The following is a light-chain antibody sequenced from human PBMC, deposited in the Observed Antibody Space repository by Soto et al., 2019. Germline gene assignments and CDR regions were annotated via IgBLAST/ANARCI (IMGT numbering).Light chain of an antibody. CDR2: GAS. CDR3: QQYNNWPPLT. J-gene: IGKJ1*01. V-gene: IGKV3D-15*01. CDR1: QSVSGN. Sequence: EIVMTQSPATLSVSPGERAALSCRASQSVSGNLAWYQQKPGQAPRLLIYGASNRATGIPARFSGSGSGTEFTLTISSLQSEDFAIYYCQQYNNWPPLTFGQGTKVEI.